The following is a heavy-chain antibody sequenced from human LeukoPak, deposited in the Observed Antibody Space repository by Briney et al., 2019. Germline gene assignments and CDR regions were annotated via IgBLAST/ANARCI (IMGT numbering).Heavy chain of an antibody. CDR1: GGTFSSYA. Sequence: ASVKVSCKASGGTFSSYAISWVRQAPGQGLEWMGRIIPILGIANYAQKFQGRVTITADKSTSTAYMELSSLRSEDTAVYYCARGTAMALYYFDYWGQGTLVTVSS. D-gene: IGHD5-18*01. CDR3: ARGTAMALYYFDY. V-gene: IGHV1-69*04. CDR2: IIPILGIA. J-gene: IGHJ4*02.